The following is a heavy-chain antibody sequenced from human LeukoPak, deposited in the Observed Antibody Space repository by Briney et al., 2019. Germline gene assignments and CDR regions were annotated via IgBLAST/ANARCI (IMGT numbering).Heavy chain of an antibody. V-gene: IGHV4-28*01. CDR3: ARWAVGSSSGKYNDSFDM. J-gene: IGHJ3*02. D-gene: IGHD6-6*01. CDR2: IYYSGST. CDR1: GFSISSNNW. Sequence: SETLSLTCAVSGFSISSNNWWCWLRQPPGEGLEWLGYIYYSGSTYYKPSLKSRVTISVDTSKNPFSLNLYSVNAVDTAVYYCARWAVGSSSGKYNDSFDMWGQGTMVTVS.